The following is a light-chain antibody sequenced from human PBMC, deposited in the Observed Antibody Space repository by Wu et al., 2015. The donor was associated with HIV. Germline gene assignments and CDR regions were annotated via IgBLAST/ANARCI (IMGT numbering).Light chain of an antibody. V-gene: IGKV1-5*03. J-gene: IGKJ5*01. Sequence: DIQMTQSPSTLSASVGDRITITCRASQSITTWLAWYQQKPGKAPKLLMFRSSKLEAGVPSRFSGSGSGTEFALTISSLQPDDFATYYCQQYDSYPITFGQGTRLEIK. CDR3: QQYDSYPIT. CDR2: RSS. CDR1: QSITTW.